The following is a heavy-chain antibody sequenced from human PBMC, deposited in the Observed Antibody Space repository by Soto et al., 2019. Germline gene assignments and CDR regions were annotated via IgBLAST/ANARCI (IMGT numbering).Heavy chain of an antibody. J-gene: IGHJ4*02. CDR3: ARHRASGFGVDF. D-gene: IGHD3-9*01. V-gene: IGHV4-4*02. CDR2: IYLGGGT. CDR1: GGSISSSNW. Sequence: SETLSLTCAVSGGSISSSNWWSWVRQPPGKGLEWIGQIYLGGGTHTNPSLESRVTISVDKPKNQFSLNLFSVTAADTALYYCARHRASGFGVDFWGQGTLVTVSS.